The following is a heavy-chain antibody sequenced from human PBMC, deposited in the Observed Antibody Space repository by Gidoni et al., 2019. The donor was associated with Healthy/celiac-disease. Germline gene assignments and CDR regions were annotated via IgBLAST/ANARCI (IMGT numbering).Heavy chain of an antibody. CDR1: GGSISSYY. CDR2: IYYSGST. Sequence: QVQLQESGPGLVKPSETLSLTCTVPGGSISSYYWSWIRQPPGKGLEWIGYIYYSGSTNYNPSLKSRVTISVDTSKNQFSLKLSSVTAADTAVYYCARDRVVVTDRTWYYYGMDVWGQGTTVTVSS. J-gene: IGHJ6*02. V-gene: IGHV4-59*01. CDR3: ARDRVVVTDRTWYYYGMDV. D-gene: IGHD2-21*02.